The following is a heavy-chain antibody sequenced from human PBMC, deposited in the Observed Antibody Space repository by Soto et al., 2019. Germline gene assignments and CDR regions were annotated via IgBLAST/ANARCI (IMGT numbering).Heavy chain of an antibody. Sequence: LRLSCAASGFTFSSYAMSWVRQAPGKGLEWVSAISGSGGSTYYNSSLKSRVTISVDRSKNQFSLKLSSVTAAGTAVYYCARIPSPWGQGTLVTVSS. CDR3: ARIPSP. D-gene: IGHD2-15*01. CDR1: GFTFSSYA. J-gene: IGHJ5*02. V-gene: IGHV3-23*02. CDR2: ISGSGGST.